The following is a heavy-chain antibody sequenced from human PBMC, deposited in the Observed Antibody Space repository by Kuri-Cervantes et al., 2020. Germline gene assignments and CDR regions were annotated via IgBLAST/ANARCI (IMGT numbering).Heavy chain of an antibody. Sequence: GSLRLSCAASGFTFSSYSMNWVRQAPGKGLEWVSSISSSSSYIYYADSVKGRFTISRDNAKNTLYLQMNSLRAEDTAVYYCARARWFRESPLAYYYMDVWGKGTTVTVSS. CDR2: ISSSSSYI. CDR1: GFTFSSYS. V-gene: IGHV3-21*01. J-gene: IGHJ6*03. CDR3: ARARWFRESPLAYYYMDV. D-gene: IGHD3-10*01.